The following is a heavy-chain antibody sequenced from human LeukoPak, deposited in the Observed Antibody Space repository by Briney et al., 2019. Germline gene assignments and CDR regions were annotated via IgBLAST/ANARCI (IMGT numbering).Heavy chain of an antibody. CDR1: GFTFSSYA. CDR3: ASGGGGYSSGWYVFDY. Sequence: GGSLRLSCAASGFTFSSYAMSWVRQAPGKGLQWVSAISGSGGSTYYSDSVKGRFTISRDNSKSTLYLQMNSLRAEDTAVYYCASGGGGYSSGWYVFDYWGQGTLVTVSS. V-gene: IGHV3-23*01. D-gene: IGHD6-19*01. CDR2: ISGSGGST. J-gene: IGHJ4*02.